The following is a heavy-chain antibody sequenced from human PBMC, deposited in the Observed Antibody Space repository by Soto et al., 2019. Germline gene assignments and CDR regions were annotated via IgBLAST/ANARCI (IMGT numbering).Heavy chain of an antibody. CDR1: GGTFSSYA. J-gene: IGHJ6*02. Sequence: CKASGGTFSSYAISWVRQAPGQGLEWMGGIIPIFGTANYAQKFQGRVTITADESTSTAYMELSSLRSEDTAVYYCASSRITIFGVVTPGAFNRYGMDVWGQGTTVTVSS. V-gene: IGHV1-69*01. CDR3: ASSRITIFGVVTPGAFNRYGMDV. CDR2: IIPIFGTA. D-gene: IGHD3-3*01.